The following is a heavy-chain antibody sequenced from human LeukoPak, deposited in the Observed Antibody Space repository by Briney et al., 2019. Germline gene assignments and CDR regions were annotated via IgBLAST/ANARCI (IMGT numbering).Heavy chain of an antibody. Sequence: ASVKVSCKTSGYNFPRYDIHWVRQAPGHGPEWMGLINPNNGGTEYAQRFQGRVTMTRDTSISTAFMELSGLRSDDTAVYYCARGIPSFTLFGVVIYWGQGTAVTVSS. D-gene: IGHD3-3*01. V-gene: IGHV1-2*02. J-gene: IGHJ4*02. CDR1: GYNFPRYD. CDR2: INPNNGGT. CDR3: ARGIPSFTLFGVVIY.